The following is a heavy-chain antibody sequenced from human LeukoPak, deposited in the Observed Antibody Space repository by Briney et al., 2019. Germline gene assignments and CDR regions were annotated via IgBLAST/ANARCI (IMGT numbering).Heavy chain of an antibody. Sequence: GGSLRLSCAASGFTFSSYGMSWVRQAPGKGLEWVSAISGSGGGTYYADSVKGRFTISRDNSKNTLYLQMNSLRAEDTAVYYCAKSRQLFGYSYGYDFDYWGQGTLVTVSS. CDR1: GFTFSSYG. J-gene: IGHJ4*02. V-gene: IGHV3-23*01. D-gene: IGHD5-18*01. CDR2: ISGSGGGT. CDR3: AKSRQLFGYSYGYDFDY.